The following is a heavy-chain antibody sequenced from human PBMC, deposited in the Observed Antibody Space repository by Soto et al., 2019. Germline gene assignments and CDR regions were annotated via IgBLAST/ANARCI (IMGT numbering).Heavy chain of an antibody. CDR3: AKDRYCSSTSCYAGFDY. D-gene: IGHD2-2*01. CDR2: ISGSGANT. Sequence: EVQLLESGGGLVQPGGSLRLSCEASGFSFTSYAMTWVRQAPGKGLEWVSVISGSGANTYYADSVKGRFTISRDSSKNTLYLQMISLRAEDTALYFCAKDRYCSSTSCYAGFDYWGQGTLVTVSS. V-gene: IGHV3-23*01. CDR1: GFSFTSYA. J-gene: IGHJ4*02.